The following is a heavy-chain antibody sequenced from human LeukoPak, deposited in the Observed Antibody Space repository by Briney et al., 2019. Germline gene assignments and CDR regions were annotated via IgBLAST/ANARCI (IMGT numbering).Heavy chain of an antibody. V-gene: IGHV4-59*01. CDR1: GGSLSSYY. Sequence: SETLSLTCTVSGGSLSSYYWSWIRQPPGKGLEWIGYIYYSGSTNYNPSLKSRVTISVDTSKNQFSLKLSSVTAADTAVYYCARSGSYYYDSSGYLPFDYWGQGTLVTVSS. CDR2: IYYSGST. D-gene: IGHD3-22*01. CDR3: ARSGSYYYDSSGYLPFDY. J-gene: IGHJ4*02.